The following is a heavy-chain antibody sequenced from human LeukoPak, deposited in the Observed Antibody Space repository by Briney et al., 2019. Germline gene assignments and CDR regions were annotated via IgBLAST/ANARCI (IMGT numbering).Heavy chain of an antibody. CDR2: IYYGGHT. Sequence: PSETLSLTCTVSGGSITSGPYYWTWIRQHPGTGLEWIGYIYYGGHTYYNPSLKSRVTTSVDTSKNQFSPKLSSVTAADTAVYFCARDLGTGIHTGILVLGWFDPWGQGILVTVSS. D-gene: IGHD3/OR15-3a*01. V-gene: IGHV4-31*03. CDR3: ARDLGTGIHTGILVLGWFDP. CDR1: GGSITSGPYY. J-gene: IGHJ5*02.